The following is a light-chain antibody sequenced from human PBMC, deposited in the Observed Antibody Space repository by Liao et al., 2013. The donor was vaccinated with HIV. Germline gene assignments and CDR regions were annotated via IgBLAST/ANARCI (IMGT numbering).Light chain of an antibody. V-gene: IGLV3-25*03. Sequence: SYALTQPPSVSVAPGQTASVTCSGDKLGDLYVSWYQQRPGQSPLLVIYEDSKRPSGIPGRFSGSSSGTTVTLTISGVQAEDEADYYCQSADSSGTYWVFGGGTKLTVL. CDR1: KLGDLY. CDR3: QSADSSGTYWV. J-gene: IGLJ3*02. CDR2: EDS.